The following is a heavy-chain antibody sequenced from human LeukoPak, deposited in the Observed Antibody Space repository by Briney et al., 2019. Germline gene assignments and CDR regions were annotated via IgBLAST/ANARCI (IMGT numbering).Heavy chain of an antibody. CDR3: AREILRFDI. Sequence: VASVKVSCKASGYTFTGYYMHWVRQATGQGLEWMGWINTDSGNPTYAQGFTGRSVFSLDSSVSTAYLQISNLMPEDTAKYYCAREILRFDIWGQGTMVIVSS. CDR2: INTDSGNP. V-gene: IGHV7-4-1*02. J-gene: IGHJ3*02. CDR1: GYTFTGYY.